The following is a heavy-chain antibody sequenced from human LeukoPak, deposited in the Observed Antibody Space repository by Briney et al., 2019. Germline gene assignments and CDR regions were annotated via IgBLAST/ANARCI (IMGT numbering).Heavy chain of an antibody. CDR1: GFTFSRYW. CDR2: IKQDGSEK. J-gene: IGHJ6*03. V-gene: IGHV3-7*01. Sequence: PGGSLRLSCAASGFTFSRYWMSWVRQAPGKGLEWVANIKQDGSEKYYVDSVKGRFTISRDNAKNSLYLQMNSLRAEDTAVYYCAREGELAAAGDYYYYMDVWGKGTTVTISS. D-gene: IGHD6-13*01. CDR3: AREGELAAAGDYYYYMDV.